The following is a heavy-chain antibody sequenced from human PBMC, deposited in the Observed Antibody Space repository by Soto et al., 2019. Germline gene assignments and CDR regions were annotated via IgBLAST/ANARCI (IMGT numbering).Heavy chain of an antibody. D-gene: IGHD3-16*01. V-gene: IGHV3-11*01. J-gene: IGHJ4*02. CDR3: ARDGVLFRAGFDS. Sequence: QVQLVEAGGGLVKPGGSLRLACAVSGSTFSNYYMAWIRQAPGKGLEWVSYISTSGTSTFYADSVKDRFTISRDNAENSLFLQMDRLRVEDTAVYFCARDGVLFRAGFDSWGQGTLVTVAS. CDR1: GSTFSNYY. CDR2: ISTSGTST.